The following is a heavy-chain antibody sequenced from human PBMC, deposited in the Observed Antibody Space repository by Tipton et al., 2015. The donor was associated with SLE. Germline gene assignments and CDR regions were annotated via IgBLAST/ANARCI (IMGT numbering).Heavy chain of an antibody. V-gene: IGHV4-31*03. CDR3: ARGPPRLIRGVIITGDMDV. CDR1: GGSISSGGYY. J-gene: IGHJ6*03. D-gene: IGHD3-10*01. CDR2: IYYSGST. Sequence: TLSLTCTVSGGSISSGGYYWSWIRQHPGKGLEWIGYIYYSGSTYYNPSLKSRVTISVDTSKNQFSLKLSSVTAADTAVYYCARGPPRLIRGVIITGDMDVWGKGTTVTVSS.